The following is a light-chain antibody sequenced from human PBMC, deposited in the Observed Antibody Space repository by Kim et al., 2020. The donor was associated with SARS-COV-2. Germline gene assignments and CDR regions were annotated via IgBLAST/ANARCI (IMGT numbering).Light chain of an antibody. J-gene: IGLJ3*02. CDR1: SSDVGGYNY. Sequence: QSALTQPASVSGSPGQSITISCTGTSSDVGGYNYVSWYQQHPGKAPKLMIYDVSKRPSGVSNRFSGSKSGNTASLTISGLQAEDEADYYCSSYTSSSTLAFGGGTQLPVL. CDR3: SSYTSSSTLA. V-gene: IGLV2-14*01. CDR2: DVS.